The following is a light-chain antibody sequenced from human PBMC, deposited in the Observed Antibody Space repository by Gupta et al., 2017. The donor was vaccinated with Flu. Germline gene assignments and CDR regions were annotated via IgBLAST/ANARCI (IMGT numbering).Light chain of an antibody. Sequence: DIQMTQSPSSVSASVGDRVTITCRASQGLRRSLAWYQQKAGIAPKLLIYAASSLQSGVPSRFSGYGSGTDFTLTINSLQPEDFATYYCQQTNNFPYTFGQGTKIEI. CDR2: AAS. V-gene: IGKV1-12*01. CDR1: QGLRRS. CDR3: QQTNNFPYT. J-gene: IGKJ2*01.